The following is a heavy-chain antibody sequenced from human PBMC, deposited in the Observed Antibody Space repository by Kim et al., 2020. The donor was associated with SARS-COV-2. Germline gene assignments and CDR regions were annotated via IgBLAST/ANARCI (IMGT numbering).Heavy chain of an antibody. Sequence: GESLKISCKGSGYSFTSYWISWVRQMPGKGLEWMGRIDPSDSYTNYSPSFQGHVTISADKSISTAYLQWSSLKASDTAMYYCARHGALRYYYDSSGSLDVWGQGTTVTVSS. V-gene: IGHV5-10-1*01. CDR3: ARHGALRYYYDSSGSLDV. CDR2: IDPSDSYT. CDR1: GYSFTSYW. D-gene: IGHD3-22*01. J-gene: IGHJ6*02.